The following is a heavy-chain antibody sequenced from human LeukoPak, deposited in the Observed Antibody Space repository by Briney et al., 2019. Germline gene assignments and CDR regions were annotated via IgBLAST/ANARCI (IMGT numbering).Heavy chain of an antibody. Sequence: PSETLSLTCTVSGGSISSSSYYWGWIRQPPGKGLEWIGSIHYSGSTYYNPSLKSRVTISVDTSKNQFSLKLSSVTAADTAVYYCARDANETPTNTRFDPWGQGTLVTVSS. V-gene: IGHV4-39*07. CDR2: IHYSGST. CDR3: ARDANETPTNTRFDP. CDR1: GGSISSSSYY. D-gene: IGHD1-1*01. J-gene: IGHJ5*02.